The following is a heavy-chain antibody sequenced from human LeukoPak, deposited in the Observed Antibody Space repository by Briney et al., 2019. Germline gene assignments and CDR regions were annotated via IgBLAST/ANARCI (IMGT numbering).Heavy chain of an antibody. J-gene: IGHJ4*02. D-gene: IGHD4-11*01. Sequence: GGSLRLSCAAAGFTFDAYSMHWVRQAPGGGLEWVSLIDLRGHRTFYAESVEGRFTISRDNSRNSLYLHMSSLRTEDTALYYCVKEVIYSSWVSFDSWGRGTLVTVSS. CDR3: VKEVIYSSWVSFDS. CDR2: IDLRGHRT. V-gene: IGHV3-43*01. CDR1: GFTFDAYS.